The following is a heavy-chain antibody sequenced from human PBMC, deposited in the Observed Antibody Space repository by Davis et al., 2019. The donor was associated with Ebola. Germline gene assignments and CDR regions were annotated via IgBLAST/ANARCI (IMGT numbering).Heavy chain of an antibody. Sequence: LRLSCAVSGGSLSSGGYYWTWIRQHPGKGLEWIGCMFYSGNTYYNPSLKSRVTISVDTSKNQFSLRLTSVTAADTAVYYCAITPNHYTTAWTYFESWGQGTLVTASS. J-gene: IGHJ4*02. V-gene: IGHV4-31*11. CDR2: MFYSGNT. D-gene: IGHD1-1*01. CDR1: GGSLSSGGYY. CDR3: AITPNHYTTAWTYFES.